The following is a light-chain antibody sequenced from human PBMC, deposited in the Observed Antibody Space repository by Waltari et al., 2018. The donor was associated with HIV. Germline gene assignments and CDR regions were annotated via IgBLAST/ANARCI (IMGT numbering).Light chain of an antibody. V-gene: IGLV1-47*01. CDR1: SSNIGSNY. CDR2: MSD. CDR3: AAWDDSLSATV. Sequence: QSVLTQPPSASGTPGQRVTIPCSGSSSNIGSNYVSWYQQLPGPAPNLLIYMSDQRPSGVPDRFSESKSGTSASLAISGLRSEDEAEYYCAAWDDSLSATVFGGGTKLTVL. J-gene: IGLJ2*01.